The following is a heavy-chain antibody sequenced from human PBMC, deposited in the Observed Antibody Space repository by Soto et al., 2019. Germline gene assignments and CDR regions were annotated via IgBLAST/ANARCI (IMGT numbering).Heavy chain of an antibody. CDR1: GGTFSFYG. V-gene: IGHV1-69*06. J-gene: IGHJ6*02. Sequence: QVQLVQSGAEVKEPGSSVKVSCKASGGTFSFYGVNWVRQAPGQGLEWMGGLSSVYGAAKYAQRFQGRLSITADRSTGTVYMDLSGLRSDDSAVYYCARDMALAAPSHGMDVWGQGTLVTVSS. CDR2: LSSVYGAA. CDR3: ARDMALAAPSHGMDV. D-gene: IGHD6-19*01.